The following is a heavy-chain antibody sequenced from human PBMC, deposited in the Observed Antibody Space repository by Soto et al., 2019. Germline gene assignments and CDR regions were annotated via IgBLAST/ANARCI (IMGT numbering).Heavy chain of an antibody. V-gene: IGHV3-7*03. CDR1: GFTFSSYW. Sequence: ESGGGLVQPGGSLRLSCAASGFTFSSYWMSWVRQAPGKGLEWVANIKQDGSEKYYVDSVKGRFTISRDNAKNSLYLQMNSLRAEDTAVYYCARTSRPYCSSTSCYAPNDYWGQGTLVTVSS. J-gene: IGHJ4*02. CDR3: ARTSRPYCSSTSCYAPNDY. CDR2: IKQDGSEK. D-gene: IGHD2-2*01.